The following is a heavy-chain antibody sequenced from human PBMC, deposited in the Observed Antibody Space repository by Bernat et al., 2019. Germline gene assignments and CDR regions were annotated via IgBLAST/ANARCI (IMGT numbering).Heavy chain of an antibody. D-gene: IGHD4-17*01. J-gene: IGHJ1*01. CDR2: IYYSGST. CDR1: VGSISSSSYY. Sequence: QLQLQESGPGLVKPSETLSLICTVSVGSISSSSYYWGWIRQPPGKGLEWIGSIYYSGSTYYTPSLKSRVPISVDTSKNHFSLKLSSVTAADTAVYYCARQHYVDYVMQYFQHWGQGTLVTVSS. CDR3: ARQHYVDYVMQYFQH. V-gene: IGHV4-39*01.